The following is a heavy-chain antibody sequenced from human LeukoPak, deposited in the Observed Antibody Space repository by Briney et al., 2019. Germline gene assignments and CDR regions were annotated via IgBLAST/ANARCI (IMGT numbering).Heavy chain of an antibody. J-gene: IGHJ4*02. Sequence: GASVKVSCKASGYTFTGYYMHWVRQAPGQGLEWMGWINPNSGGTNYAQKFQGRVTMTRDTSISTAYMELSRLRSGDTAVYYCARSLRDARLHETSGSPDYWGQGTLVTVSP. CDR3: ARSLRDARLHETSGSPDY. CDR1: GYTFTGYY. V-gene: IGHV1-2*02. D-gene: IGHD1-26*01. CDR2: INPNSGGT.